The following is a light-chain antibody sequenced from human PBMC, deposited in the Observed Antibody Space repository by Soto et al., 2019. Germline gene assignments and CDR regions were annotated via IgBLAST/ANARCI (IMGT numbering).Light chain of an antibody. V-gene: IGLV2-23*01. J-gene: IGLJ3*02. CDR3: CSYATSRTLV. CDR2: EGS. CDR1: SSDVGSYNL. Sequence: QSALTQTASVSASPGQSITISCSGTSSDVGSYNLVSWYQHYPGKAPKLIIYEGSRRPSGVPDRFSGSKSGNTASLTISGLQAEDEADYYCCSYATSRTLVFGGGTKVTVL.